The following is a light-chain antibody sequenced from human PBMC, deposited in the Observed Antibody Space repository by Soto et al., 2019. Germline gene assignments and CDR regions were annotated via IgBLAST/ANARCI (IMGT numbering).Light chain of an antibody. J-gene: IGKJ2*01. CDR1: QRITYW. V-gene: IGKV1-5*01. CDR2: DVF. Sequence: DIQMTQSPSSLSASVGDRVTITCRASQRITYWLAWYQQKPGRAPKLLIYDVFNLQSGVPSRFSGSGSGTEFTLTISSLQPDDSATDYCQQYHSFSFTFGQGTKLEIK. CDR3: QQYHSFSFT.